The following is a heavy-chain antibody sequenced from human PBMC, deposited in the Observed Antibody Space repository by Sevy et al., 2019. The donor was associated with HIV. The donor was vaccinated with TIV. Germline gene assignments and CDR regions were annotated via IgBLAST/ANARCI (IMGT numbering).Heavy chain of an antibody. J-gene: IGHJ5*02. CDR2: LDPGNGEI. CDR3: ATVGLGYYSGSSYYQGDWFDP. D-gene: IGHD2-15*01. V-gene: IGHV1-24*01. CDR1: GYSLRKLS. Sequence: ASVKVSCKVFGYSLRKLSMHWVRQAPGKGLEWMGCLDPGNGEITYAQTLQGRVTMTEDTSTDTAYMELSSLTSEDTATYYCATVGLGYYSGSSYYQGDWFDPWGQGTLVTVSS.